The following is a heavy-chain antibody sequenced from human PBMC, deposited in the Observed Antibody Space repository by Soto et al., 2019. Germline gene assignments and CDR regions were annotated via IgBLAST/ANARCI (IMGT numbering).Heavy chain of an antibody. Sequence: PPEALSVTCIFSGSSINSSGYDWGWIRQPPGKGLEWIGRMFYGVSTYYNPSLKSRVTVSVDTSKNQFSLNLRSVTAADTAVYYCARLPSRHLVDYWGQGTLVTVSS. V-gene: IGHV4-39*01. CDR1: GSSINSSGYD. J-gene: IGHJ4*02. CDR3: ARLPSRHLVDY. D-gene: IGHD3-3*02. CDR2: MFYGVST.